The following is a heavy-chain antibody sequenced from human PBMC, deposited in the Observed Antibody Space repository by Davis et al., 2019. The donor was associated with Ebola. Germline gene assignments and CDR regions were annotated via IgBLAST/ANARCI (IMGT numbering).Heavy chain of an antibody. J-gene: IGHJ4*02. Sequence: PGGSLRLSCKGSGYNFINYWIGWVRQMPGKGLEWMGIMYPGDSDTIYSPSLQGQVTMSADKSISTAYLQWSTLKASDTAIYYCARLVGDYVGAVGYFDNWGQGTPVTVSS. D-gene: IGHD4-17*01. V-gene: IGHV5-51*01. CDR3: ARLVGDYVGAVGYFDN. CDR2: MYPGDSDT. CDR1: GYNFINYW.